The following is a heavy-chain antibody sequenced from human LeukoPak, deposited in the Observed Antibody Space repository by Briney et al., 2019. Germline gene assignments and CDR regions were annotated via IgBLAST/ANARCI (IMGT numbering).Heavy chain of an antibody. J-gene: IGHJ6*04. CDR2: IYGTDKT. CDR3: AREIGYYFDNHPSRLRGRFDV. CDR1: GITVSTNY. V-gene: IGHV3-53*01. D-gene: IGHD3-22*01. Sequence: GGSLRLTCAASGITVSTNYMNWVRQAPGKGLEWVSVIYGTDKTNYADSVQGRFTISRDPSKNTVYLQMNSLRGEDTAVYYCAREIGYYFDNHPSRLRGRFDVWGTGTTVIVSS.